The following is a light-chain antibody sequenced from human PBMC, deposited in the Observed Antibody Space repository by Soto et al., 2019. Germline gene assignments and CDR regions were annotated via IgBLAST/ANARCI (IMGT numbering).Light chain of an antibody. J-gene: IGKJ1*01. V-gene: IGKV3-20*01. CDR2: XAS. CDR1: QSVDLN. CDR3: HQYWSSGT. Sequence: EIVLTQSPATLSVSPGERVTMSXRASQSVDLNLAWYQQEPGKATRXXYYXASSRATGIPDRFSGSGCGTDFTITISRLEPEDVAVYCCHQYWSSGTFGQGTKVEIK.